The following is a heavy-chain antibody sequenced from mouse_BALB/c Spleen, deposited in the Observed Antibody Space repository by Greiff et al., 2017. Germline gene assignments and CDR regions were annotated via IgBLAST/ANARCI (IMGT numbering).Heavy chain of an antibody. CDR3: TREDYRYDGGYYAMDY. CDR1: GYSFTSYW. D-gene: IGHD2-14*01. Sequence: VQLQQSGTVLARPGASVKMSCKASGYSFTSYWMHWVKQRPGQGLEWIGAIYPGNSDTSYNQKFKGKAKLTAVTSASTAYMELSSLTNEDSAVYYCTREDYRYDGGYYAMDYWGQGTSVTVSS. V-gene: IGHV1-5*01. CDR2: IYPGNSDT. J-gene: IGHJ4*01.